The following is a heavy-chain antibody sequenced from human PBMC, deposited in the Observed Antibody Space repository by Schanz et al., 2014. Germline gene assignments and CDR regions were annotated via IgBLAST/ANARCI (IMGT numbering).Heavy chain of an antibody. CDR1: GGSISSGGYY. CDR2: IYYSGST. CDR3: ARQFYDILTGYWFPYYFDY. D-gene: IGHD3-9*01. J-gene: IGHJ4*02. Sequence: QVQLQESGPGLVKPSQTLSLTCTVSGGSISSGGYYWSWIRQHPGKGLEWIGYIYYSGSTYYNPSIKIQVTISLYKPKNQFPLNLSSVTAADTAVYYCARQFYDILTGYWFPYYFDYWGQGTLVTVSS. V-gene: IGHV4-31*01.